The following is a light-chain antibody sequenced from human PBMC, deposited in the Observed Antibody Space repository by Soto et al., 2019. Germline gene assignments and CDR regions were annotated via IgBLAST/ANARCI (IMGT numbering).Light chain of an antibody. CDR2: GAS. J-gene: IGKJ1*01. Sequence: EIVMTQSPATLSVSPGERATLSCGASQSVSSNLAWYQQKPGQAPRLLIYGASTRATGIPARFSGSGSGTDFTLTISSLQSEDFVAYYCQQYYNWPRTFGQGTKVEIK. CDR1: QSVSSN. CDR3: QQYYNWPRT. V-gene: IGKV3-15*01.